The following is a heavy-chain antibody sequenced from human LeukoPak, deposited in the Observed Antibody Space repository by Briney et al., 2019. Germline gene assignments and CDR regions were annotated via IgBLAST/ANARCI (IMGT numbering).Heavy chain of an antibody. CDR3: ARDLGTWIFDY. V-gene: IGHV3-7*04. J-gene: IGHJ4*02. D-gene: IGHD2-2*03. CDR2: IKQDGSEK. Sequence: QPGGSLRLSCAASGFTFSSYWMSWVRQAQGKGLEWVANIKQDGSEKYYVDSVKGRFTISRDNAKNSLYLQMNSLRAEDTAVYYCARDLGTWIFDYWGQGTLVTVSS. CDR1: GFTFSSYW.